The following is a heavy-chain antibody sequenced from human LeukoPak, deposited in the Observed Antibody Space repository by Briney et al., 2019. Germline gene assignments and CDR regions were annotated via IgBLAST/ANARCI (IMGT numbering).Heavy chain of an antibody. CDR2: INSNSGDT. Sequence: GASVKVSCKASVYTFTAFYLHWVRQAPGQGLEWMGWINSNSGDTNYEQKFQGRVTMTRDTSISTAYMEVGGLRSDDTAVYYCAREGLVCSSSSCHYLDSWGQGTLVTVSS. V-gene: IGHV1-2*02. J-gene: IGHJ4*02. CDR1: VYTFTAFY. D-gene: IGHD2-2*01. CDR3: AREGLVCSSSSCHYLDS.